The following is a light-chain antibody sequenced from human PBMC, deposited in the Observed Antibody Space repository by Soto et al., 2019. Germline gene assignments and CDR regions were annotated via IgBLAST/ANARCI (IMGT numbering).Light chain of an antibody. V-gene: IGKV1-12*01. J-gene: IGKJ4*01. CDR1: QVISSW. CDR2: KAS. CDR3: HQASSFPLT. Sequence: DIQMTQSPSSVSASVGDTVTITCRASQVISSWLAWYQHKPGRAPKLLIYKASNLPPGVPSRFSGSGSEADYTFTLTIRNLQPEDFATYYCHQASSFPLTFGGGTKVEIK.